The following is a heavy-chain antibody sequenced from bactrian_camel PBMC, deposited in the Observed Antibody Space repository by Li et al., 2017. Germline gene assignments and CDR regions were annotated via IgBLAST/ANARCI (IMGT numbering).Heavy chain of an antibody. CDR3: AADSHKDVSDLRCDL. CDR2: IRLYSGST. Sequence: VQLVESGGGSAQAGGSLRLSCEASRATDSSACLGWFRQAPGKEREGVAVIRLYSGSTVYASSVKGRFTIYEDNAKTAVYLQMRDLKPEDTASHYCAADSHKDVSDLRCDLWGQGTQVTVS. CDR1: RATDSSAC. V-gene: IGHV3-3*01. D-gene: IGHD6*01. J-gene: IGHJ4*01.